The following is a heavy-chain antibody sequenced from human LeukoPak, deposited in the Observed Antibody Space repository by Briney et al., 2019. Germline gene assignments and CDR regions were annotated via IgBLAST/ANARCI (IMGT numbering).Heavy chain of an antibody. D-gene: IGHD2-15*01. V-gene: IGHV4-34*01. Sequence: SETLSLTCAVYGGSFSGYYWSWIRQPPGKGLEWIGEINHSGSTNYNPSLKSRVTISVDTSKNQFSLKLSSVTAADTAVYYCARESSIVVVVAASSGGGDFDYWGQGTLVTVSS. CDR3: ARESSIVVVVAASSGGGDFDY. J-gene: IGHJ4*02. CDR2: INHSGST. CDR1: GGSFSGYY.